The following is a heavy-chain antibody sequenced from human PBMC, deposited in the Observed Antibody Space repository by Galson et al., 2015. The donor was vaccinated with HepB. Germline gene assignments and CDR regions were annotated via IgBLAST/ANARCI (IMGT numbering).Heavy chain of an antibody. J-gene: IGHJ5*02. V-gene: IGHV3-11*01. CDR1: GFTFSDYY. D-gene: IGHD6-25*01. CDR2: ISLSSTTK. Sequence: SLRLSCADSGFTFSDYYMSWVRQAPGKGLEWVSYISLSSTTKYYADSVKGRFTTSRDNAKNSLYLQMNGLRVEDTAVYYCARAALGWIDPWGQGTLVTVSS. CDR3: ARAALGWIDP.